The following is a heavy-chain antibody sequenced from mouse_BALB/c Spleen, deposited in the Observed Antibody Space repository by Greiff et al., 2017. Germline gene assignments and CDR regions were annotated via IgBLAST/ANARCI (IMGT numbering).Heavy chain of an antibody. CDR3: ARCGDDYDDYAMDY. D-gene: IGHD2-4*01. CDR1: GYSFTGYN. CDR2: IDPYYGGT. V-gene: IGHV1-39*01. J-gene: IGHJ4*01. Sequence: VQLKESGPELEKPGASVKISCKASGYSFTGYNMNWVKQSNGKSLEWIGNIDPYYGGTSYNQKFKGKATLTVDKSSSTAYMQLKSLTSEDSAVYYCARCGDDYDDYAMDYWGQGTSVTVSS.